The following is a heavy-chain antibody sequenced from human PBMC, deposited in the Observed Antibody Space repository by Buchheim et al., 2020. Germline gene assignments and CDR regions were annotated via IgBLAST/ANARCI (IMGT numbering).Heavy chain of an antibody. Sequence: VQLVESGGDLVQPGGSLRLSCAASGFTFSNYWMNWVRQAPGKGLEWVANIKKDGSDKNYVDSVKGRFTIARDNAKNSLYLQMNSLRAEDTAVYYCAREEWLFYYGMDVWGQGTT. CDR3: AREEWLFYYGMDV. D-gene: IGHD3-3*01. CDR1: GFTFSNYW. J-gene: IGHJ6*02. V-gene: IGHV3-7*01. CDR2: IKKDGSDK.